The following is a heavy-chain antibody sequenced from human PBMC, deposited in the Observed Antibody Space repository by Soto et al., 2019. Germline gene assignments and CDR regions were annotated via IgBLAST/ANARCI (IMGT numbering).Heavy chain of an antibody. CDR1: GGSFSGYY. CDR2: INHSGST. J-gene: IGHJ3*02. D-gene: IGHD5-18*01. V-gene: IGHV4-34*01. CDR3: ARTMGSARSGLQLWAKGAFDI. Sequence: SETLSLTCAVYGGSFSGYYWSWIRQPPGKGLEWIGEINHSGSTNYNPSLKSRVTISVDTSKNQFSLKLSSVTAADTAVYYCARTMGSARSGLQLWAKGAFDIWGQGTLVTVSS.